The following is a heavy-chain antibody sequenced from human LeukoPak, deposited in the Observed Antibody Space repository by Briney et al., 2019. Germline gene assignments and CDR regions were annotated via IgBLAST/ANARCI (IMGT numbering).Heavy chain of an antibody. J-gene: IGHJ6*03. CDR3: ARGIAGTGYYYYYYMDV. Sequence: SETLSLTCAVYGGSFSGYYWSWIRQPPGKGLEWIGYIYYSGSTNYNPSLKSRVTISVDTSKNQFSLKLSSVTAADTAVYYCARGIAGTGYYYYYYMDVWGKGTTVTVSS. CDR1: GGSFSGYY. CDR2: IYYSGST. V-gene: IGHV4-59*01. D-gene: IGHD6-13*01.